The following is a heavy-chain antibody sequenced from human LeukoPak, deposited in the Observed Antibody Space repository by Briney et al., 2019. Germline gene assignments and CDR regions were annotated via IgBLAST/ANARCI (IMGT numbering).Heavy chain of an antibody. D-gene: IGHD1-26*01. CDR2: ISSTGRTI. CDR3: ARVGPTTEFDY. CDR1: GFTFPDYY. J-gene: IGHJ4*02. V-gene: IGHV3-11*01. Sequence: GGSLRLTCAASGFTFPDYYMTWIRQAPGKGLEWVSYISSTGRTIYYADSLKGRFTISRDNAKHSLFLLMNSLRPEDTAVYYCARVGPTTEFDYWGQGTLVTVS.